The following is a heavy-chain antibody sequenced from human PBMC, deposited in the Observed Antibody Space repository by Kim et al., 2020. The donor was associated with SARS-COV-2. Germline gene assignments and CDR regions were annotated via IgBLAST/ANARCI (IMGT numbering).Heavy chain of an antibody. D-gene: IGHD4-17*01. V-gene: IGHV1-46*01. Sequence: FQGRVTMIRDSSSSTVYMELSSLRSEDTAVYYCARDLPVTPGDSSGMDVWGQGTTVTVSS. J-gene: IGHJ6*02. CDR3: ARDLPVTPGDSSGMDV.